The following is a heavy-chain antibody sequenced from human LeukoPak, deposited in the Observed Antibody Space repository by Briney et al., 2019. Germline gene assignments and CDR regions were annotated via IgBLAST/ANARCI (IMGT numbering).Heavy chain of an antibody. CDR3: AKGDYYGWDYYYYYMDV. Sequence: GGSLRLSCVASGFTFSNYGMNWVRQAPGKGLEWVSGIVGSGVTTYYADSVKGRFTISRDNSKNTLYLQMNSLRAEDTAVYYCAKGDYYGWDYYYYYMDVWGKGTTVTVSS. CDR1: GFTFSNYG. V-gene: IGHV3-23*01. CDR2: IVGSGVTT. J-gene: IGHJ6*03. D-gene: IGHD3-10*01.